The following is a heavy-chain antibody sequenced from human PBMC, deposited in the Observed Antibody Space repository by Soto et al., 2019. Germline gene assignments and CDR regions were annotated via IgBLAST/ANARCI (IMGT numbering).Heavy chain of an antibody. J-gene: IGHJ3*02. D-gene: IGHD3-22*01. V-gene: IGHV1-69*01. CDR2: IIPIFGTA. Sequence: QVQLVQSGAEVKKPGSSVKVSCKASGGTFSSYAISWVRQAPGQGLEWMGGIIPIFGTANYAQKFQGRVTITADEPTNQAYRERSSLRSEDKAVYYCARCNDSFSTGAFDIWGQGTMVTVSS. CDR1: GGTFSSYA. CDR3: ARCNDSFSTGAFDI.